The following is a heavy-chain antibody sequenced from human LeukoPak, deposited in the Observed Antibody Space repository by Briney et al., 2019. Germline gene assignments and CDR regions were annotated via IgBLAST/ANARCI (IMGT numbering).Heavy chain of an antibody. CDR3: ARPSGVRGYFDY. CDR2: IYYSGST. J-gene: IGHJ4*02. CDR1: GGSISSSSYY. Sequence: PSETLSLTCTVSGGSISSSSYYWGWIRQPPGKGLEWIGSIYYSGSTYYNPSLKSRVTISVDTSKNQFSLKLSSVTAADTAVYYCARPSGVRGYFDYWGQGTLVTVSS. V-gene: IGHV4-39*07. D-gene: IGHD2-8*01.